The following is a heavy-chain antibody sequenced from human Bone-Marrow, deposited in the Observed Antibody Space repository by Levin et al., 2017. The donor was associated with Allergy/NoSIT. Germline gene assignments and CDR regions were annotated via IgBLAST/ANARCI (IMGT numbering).Heavy chain of an antibody. J-gene: IGHJ4*02. V-gene: IGHV3-23*01. Sequence: GGSLSLSCAASGLIFSNYAMNWVRQAPGKGLEWVSQISGSGSNTHYADSVRGRFTFSRDNSNNTVYLQMNSLRADDTAVYYCAGYDTSGYHSPVDCWGPGTLVTVSS. D-gene: IGHD3-22*01. CDR3: AGYDTSGYHSPVDC. CDR1: GLIFSNYA. CDR2: ISGSGSNT.